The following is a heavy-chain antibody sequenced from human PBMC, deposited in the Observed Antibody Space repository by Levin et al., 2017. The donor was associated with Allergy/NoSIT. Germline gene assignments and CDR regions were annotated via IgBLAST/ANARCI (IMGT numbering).Heavy chain of an antibody. D-gene: IGHD5-18*01. J-gene: IGHJ4*02. CDR2: ISRSSSTI. V-gene: IGHV3-48*01. CDR3: ARAMDHSYDFDY. Sequence: PGGSLRLSCAASGFTFISYSMNWVRQAPGKGLEWVSYISRSSSTIYYADAVKGRFTISRDNAKNSLYLQMNSLRAEDTAVYYCARAMDHSYDFDYWGQGTLVTVS. CDR1: GFTFISYS.